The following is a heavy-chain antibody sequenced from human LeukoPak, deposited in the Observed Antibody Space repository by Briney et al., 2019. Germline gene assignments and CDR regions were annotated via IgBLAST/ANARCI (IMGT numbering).Heavy chain of an antibody. D-gene: IGHD6-19*01. CDR1: GFTFSNYW. J-gene: IGHJ4*02. V-gene: IGHV3-7*03. Sequence: TGGSLRLSCAASGFTFSNYWMTWVRQAPGKGLEWVGNIKQDGSEKYYADSVKGRFTISRDNAKNSLYLQMNSLRAEDTALYYCAKGTVPVADSEFDYWGQGTLVTVSS. CDR3: AKGTVPVADSEFDY. CDR2: IKQDGSEK.